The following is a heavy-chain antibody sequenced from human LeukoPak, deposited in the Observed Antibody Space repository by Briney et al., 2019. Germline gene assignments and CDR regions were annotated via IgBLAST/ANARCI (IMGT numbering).Heavy chain of an antibody. CDR2: LYHSGST. J-gene: IGHJ5*02. D-gene: IGHD6-13*01. V-gene: IGHV4-38-2*02. CDR1: GYSISSGYY. Sequence: PSETLSLTCTASGYSISSGYYWGWIRQPPGKGLEWIGSLYHSGSTYYNPSLKSRVTISLDTSKNQFSLKLSSVTAADTAVYYCARAYSSSWFFNWFDPWGQGTLVTVSS. CDR3: ARAYSSSWFFNWFDP.